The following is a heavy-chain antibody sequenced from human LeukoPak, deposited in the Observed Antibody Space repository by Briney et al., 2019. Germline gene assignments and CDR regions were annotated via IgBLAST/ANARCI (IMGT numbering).Heavy chain of an antibody. CDR2: MNDSGST. J-gene: IGHJ4*02. CDR1: RGSFSGYF. D-gene: IGHD4-17*01. CDR3: ARSGTVTTWNY. Sequence: SETLSLTCDVYRGSFSGYFWSWIRQTPGKGLEWLGEMNDSGSTNYNPSLKSRVTISVAVSKNQYSLRLTSVTAADTAVYYCARSGTVTTWNYWGQGTLVTVSS. V-gene: IGHV4-34*01.